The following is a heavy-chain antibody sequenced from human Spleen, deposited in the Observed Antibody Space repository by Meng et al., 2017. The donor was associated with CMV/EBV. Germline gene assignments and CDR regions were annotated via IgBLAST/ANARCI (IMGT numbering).Heavy chain of an antibody. CDR2: INPNTGGT. CDR3: ARDCSTTSCLKEDY. CDR1: GYTFTDFTDYY. J-gene: IGHJ4*02. Sequence: ASVKVSCKTSGYTFTDFTDYYTHWVRQAPGHGLEWVGWINPNTGGTNYAQKLQGRVTMTTDTSTGTAYMEVRSLRFDDTAVYYCARDCSTTSCLKEDYWGQGTLVTVSS. D-gene: IGHD2-2*01. V-gene: IGHV1-2*02.